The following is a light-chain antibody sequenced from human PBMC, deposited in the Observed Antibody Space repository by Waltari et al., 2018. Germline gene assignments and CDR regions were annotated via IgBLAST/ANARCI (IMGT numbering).Light chain of an antibody. V-gene: IGLV2-11*01. CDR1: SSDVGGSTY. CDR3: CSYAGRPYV. Sequence: QSALTQRRSVSGSPGQSVTISCTGTSSDVGGSTYVSWYQHHPGKAPKLMFYDVTKRASGAPELSSGSKSGNTASLPISGLQAEDEADYYCCSYAGRPYVFGTGTKVTV. CDR2: DVT. J-gene: IGLJ1*01.